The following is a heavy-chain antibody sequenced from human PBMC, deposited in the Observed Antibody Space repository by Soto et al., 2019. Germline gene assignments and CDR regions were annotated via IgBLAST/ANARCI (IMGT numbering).Heavy chain of an antibody. J-gene: IGHJ6*02. CDR3: ARVAPTVSDRPDGMDV. CDR1: GFIFSDHY. V-gene: IGHV3-72*01. CDR2: IRKKTNGYST. Sequence: GGSLRLSCAASGFIFSDHYMDWVRQAPGKGLEWVGRIRKKTNGYSTEYAASVKGRFTVSRDDSYNSVYLQMNSLKSEDTAVYYCARVAPTVSDRPDGMDVWGQGTTVTVSS. D-gene: IGHD4-17*01.